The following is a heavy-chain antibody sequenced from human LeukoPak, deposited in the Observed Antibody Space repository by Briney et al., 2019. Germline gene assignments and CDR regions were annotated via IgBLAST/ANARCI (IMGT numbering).Heavy chain of an antibody. J-gene: IGHJ4*02. D-gene: IGHD6-13*01. CDR3: AKDGGLYSSSVSYFDY. Sequence: GGSLRLSCAASGFTVSSNYMSWVRQAPGKGLEWVSVIYSGGSTYYADSVKGRFTISRHNSKNTLYLQMNSLRAEDTAVYYCAKDGGLYSSSVSYFDYWGQGTLVTVSS. CDR2: IYSGGST. CDR1: GFTVSSNY. V-gene: IGHV3-53*01.